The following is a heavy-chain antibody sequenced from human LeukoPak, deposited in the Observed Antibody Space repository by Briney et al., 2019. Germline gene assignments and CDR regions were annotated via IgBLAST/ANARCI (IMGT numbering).Heavy chain of an antibody. CDR3: AREGASSSSARVKYFQH. D-gene: IGHD6-13*01. CDR2: ISYDGSNK. Sequence: GGSLRLSCAASGFTFGSYAIHWVRQAPGKGLEWVALISYDGSNKYYADSVKGRFTISRDNSKNTLYLQMNSLRPEDTAVYYCAREGASSSSARVKYFQHWGQGTLVTVSS. CDR1: GFTFGSYA. J-gene: IGHJ1*01. V-gene: IGHV3-30-3*01.